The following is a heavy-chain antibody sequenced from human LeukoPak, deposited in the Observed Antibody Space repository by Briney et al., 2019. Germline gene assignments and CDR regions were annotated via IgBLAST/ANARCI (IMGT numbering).Heavy chain of an antibody. CDR1: GGSVSPYY. Sequence: SETLSLTCTVSGGSVSPYYWSWIRQPPGKGLEWIAFIYYSGSAHYNPSLKSRVTISVDTSENQFSLKLSSVTAADTAVYYCARPIRYFDPDAFDIWGQGTMVTVSS. V-gene: IGHV4-59*08. CDR2: IYYSGSA. D-gene: IGHD3-9*01. J-gene: IGHJ3*02. CDR3: ARPIRYFDPDAFDI.